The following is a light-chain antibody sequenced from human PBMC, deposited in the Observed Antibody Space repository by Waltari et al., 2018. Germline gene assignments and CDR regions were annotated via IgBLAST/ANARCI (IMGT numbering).Light chain of an antibody. V-gene: IGLV1-40*01. CDR3: QSYDSSLSGGV. CDR2: GNS. J-gene: IGLJ2*01. Sequence: QSVLTQPPSVSGAPGQRVTISCTGSSSNIGAGYDVHWSQQLPGTAPKLLIYGNSNRPSAVPDRFSGSKSGTSASLAITGLQAEDEADYYCQSYDSSLSGGVFGGGTKLTVL. CDR1: SSNIGAGYD.